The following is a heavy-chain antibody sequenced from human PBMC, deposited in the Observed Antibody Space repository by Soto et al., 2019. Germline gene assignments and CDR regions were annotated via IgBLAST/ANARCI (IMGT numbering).Heavy chain of an antibody. J-gene: IGHJ6*03. Sequence: GGSLRLSCAASGFTFSSYAMSWVRQAPGKGLEWVSAISGSGGSTYYADSVKGRFTISRDNSKNTLYLQMNSLRAEDTAVYYCAKDKDIVVVVAAPYYMDVWGKGTTVTVS. CDR2: ISGSGGST. D-gene: IGHD2-15*01. CDR3: AKDKDIVVVVAAPYYMDV. V-gene: IGHV3-23*01. CDR1: GFTFSSYA.